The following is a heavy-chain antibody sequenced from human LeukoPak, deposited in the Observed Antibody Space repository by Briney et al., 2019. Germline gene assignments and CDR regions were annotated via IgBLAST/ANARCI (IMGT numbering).Heavy chain of an antibody. D-gene: IGHD5-24*01. Sequence: PSETLSLTCTVSGGSISSYYWSWIRQPPGRGLEWIGYIYYSGSTNYNPSLKSRVTISVDTSKNQFSLKLSSVTAADTAVYYCARRGWLQFFDYWGQGTLVTVSS. CDR2: IYYSGST. CDR3: ARRGWLQFFDY. CDR1: GGSISSYY. V-gene: IGHV4-59*12. J-gene: IGHJ4*02.